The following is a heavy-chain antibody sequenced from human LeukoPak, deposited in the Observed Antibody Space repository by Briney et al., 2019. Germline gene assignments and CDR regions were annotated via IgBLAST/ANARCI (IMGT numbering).Heavy chain of an antibody. CDR3: ARDFHRRVYDSSAYYPY. Sequence: GGSLRLSCAASGFTFSSYEMNWVRQAPGKGLEWVSYISSTSSTIYYADSVKGRFTISRDNAKNSLYLKMNSLRAEDTAVYYCARDFHRRVYDSSAYYPYWGQGTLVTVSS. D-gene: IGHD3-22*01. V-gene: IGHV3-48*01. J-gene: IGHJ4*02. CDR1: GFTFSSYE. CDR2: ISSTSSTI.